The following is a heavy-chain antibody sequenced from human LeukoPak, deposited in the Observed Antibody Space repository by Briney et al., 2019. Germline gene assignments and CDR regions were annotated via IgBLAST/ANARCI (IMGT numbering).Heavy chain of an antibody. J-gene: IGHJ4*02. CDR3: ASISGSYARAFDY. V-gene: IGHV4-39*07. Sequence: SETLSLTCTVSGGSISSSSYYWGWIRQPPGKGLEWIGSIYYSGSTYYNPSLKSRVTISVDTSKNQFSLKLSSVTAADTAVYYCASISGSYARAFDYWGQGTLVTVSS. CDR1: GGSISSSSYY. CDR2: IYYSGST. D-gene: IGHD1-26*01.